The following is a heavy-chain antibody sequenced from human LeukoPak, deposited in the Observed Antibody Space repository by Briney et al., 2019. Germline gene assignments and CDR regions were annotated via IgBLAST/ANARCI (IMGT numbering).Heavy chain of an antibody. CDR3: ARVLTGSSGRFDY. CDR2: IKNKANSYTT. CDR1: GFTFSDYY. J-gene: IGHJ4*02. D-gene: IGHD3-22*01. V-gene: IGHV3-72*01. Sequence: GGSLRLSCAASGFTFSDYYMDWVRQAPGKGLEWVGRIKNKANSYTTEYAASVEGRFTISRDDPKNSLYLQMNSLKTEDTAVYYCARVLTGSSGRFDYWGQGTLVTVSS.